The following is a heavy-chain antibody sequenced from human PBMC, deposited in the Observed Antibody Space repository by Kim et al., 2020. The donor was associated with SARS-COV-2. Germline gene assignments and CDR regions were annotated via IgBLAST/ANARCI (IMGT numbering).Heavy chain of an antibody. J-gene: IGHJ4*02. D-gene: IGHD1-26*01. V-gene: IGHV3-11*01. CDR2: ISSSGSTI. CDR3: ARGPRYSGSQARY. CDR1: GFIFSDYY. Sequence: GGSLRLSCAASGFIFSDYYMTWIRQAPGKGLEWVSYISSSGSTIYYADSVKGRFTISRDNAKNSLYLQMNSLRAEDTAVYYCARGPRYSGSQARYWGQGTLVTVSS.